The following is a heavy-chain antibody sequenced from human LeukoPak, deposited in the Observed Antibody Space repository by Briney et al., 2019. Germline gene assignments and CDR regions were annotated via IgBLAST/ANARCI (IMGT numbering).Heavy chain of an antibody. V-gene: IGHV5-51*01. CDR1: GYSFTSYW. J-gene: IGHJ4*02. D-gene: IGHD6-19*01. CDR3: ARRIHIAVAGRDYSDY. CDR2: IYPGDSDT. Sequence: GESLKISCKGSGYSFTSYWIGWVRQMPGKGLEWMGIIYPGDSDTRYSPSFQGQVTISADKSISTAYLQWSSLKASDTAMYYCARRIHIAVAGRDYSDYWGQGTLVTVSS.